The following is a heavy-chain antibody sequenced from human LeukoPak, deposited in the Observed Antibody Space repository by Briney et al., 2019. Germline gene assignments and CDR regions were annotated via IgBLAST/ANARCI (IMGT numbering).Heavy chain of an antibody. CDR3: ARGGSEGLYYYYGMDV. Sequence: ASVKVSCKASGYTFTSYDINWVRQATGQGLEWMGWMNPNSGNTGYAQKFQGRVTMTRNTSISTAYMELSSLRSEDTAVYYCARGGSEGLYYYYGMDVWGQGTTVTVSS. CDR1: GYTFTSYD. V-gene: IGHV1-8*01. CDR2: MNPNSGNT. J-gene: IGHJ6*02.